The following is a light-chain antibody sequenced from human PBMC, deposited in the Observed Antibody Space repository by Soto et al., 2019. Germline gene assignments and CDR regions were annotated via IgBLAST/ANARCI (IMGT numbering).Light chain of an antibody. J-gene: IGKJ1*01. CDR2: GAT. CDR3: QQYGSSPRT. V-gene: IGKV3-20*01. Sequence: EIVLTQSPGTLSLSPGERATLSCRASQYVSSSYLAWYQQKPGQAPRLLIYGATSRATGIPDRFSGSGSGTDFTLTISRLEPEDCAVYYCQQYGSSPRTFGQGTKVEIK. CDR1: QYVSSSY.